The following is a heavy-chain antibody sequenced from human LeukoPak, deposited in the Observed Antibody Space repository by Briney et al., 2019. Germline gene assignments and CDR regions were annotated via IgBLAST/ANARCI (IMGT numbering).Heavy chain of an antibody. Sequence: PSETLSLTCAVYVGSFSGYYWSWIRQPPGKGLEWIGEINHSGSTNYNPSLKSRVTLSVDTSKNQFSLKLSSVTAADTAVYYCARGTYDSSGYYSENWGQGTLVTVSS. CDR2: INHSGST. D-gene: IGHD3-22*01. V-gene: IGHV4-34*01. CDR3: ARGTYDSSGYYSEN. CDR1: VGSFSGYY. J-gene: IGHJ4*02.